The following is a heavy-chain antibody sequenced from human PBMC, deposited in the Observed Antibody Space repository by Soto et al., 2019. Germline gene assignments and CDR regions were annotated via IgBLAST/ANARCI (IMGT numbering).Heavy chain of an antibody. CDR3: ARDLMRANCGSEDGCYFDL. CDR2: TYYRSKWYN. D-gene: IGHD7-27*01. Sequence: SQTLSLTCAISGDSVSSNSAAWNWIRQSPSRGLEWLGRTYYRSKWYNDYAVSVKSRITVNPDTSKNQFSLQLNSVTPEDTAVYYCARDLMRANCGSEDGCYFDLWGRGTPVTVSS. J-gene: IGHJ2*01. V-gene: IGHV6-1*01. CDR1: GDSVSSNSAA.